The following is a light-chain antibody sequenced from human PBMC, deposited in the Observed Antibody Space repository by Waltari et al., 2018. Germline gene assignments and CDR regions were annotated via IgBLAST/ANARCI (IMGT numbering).Light chain of an antibody. CDR3: QQYNSGPLT. J-gene: IGKJ4*01. Sequence: DIQLTQSPSFLSASVGDRVTITCRASQGISAYLAWYQQKPGKAPNLLIYTASTLQSGVPSRFSGSGAGTEFTLTISSLQPEDFATYYCQQYNSGPLTFGGGTKLEIK. CDR2: TAS. CDR1: QGISAY. V-gene: IGKV1-9*01.